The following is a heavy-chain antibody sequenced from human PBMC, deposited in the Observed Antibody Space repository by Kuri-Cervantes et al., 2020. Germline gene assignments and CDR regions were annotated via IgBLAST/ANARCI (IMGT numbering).Heavy chain of an antibody. Sequence: SQTPSHTCSVSGGSISSGGYSWSWIRQPPGKGLEWIGYIYHSGSTYYNPSLKSRVTISVDRSKNQFSLKLSSVTAADTAVYYCARGAVFGVVGWFDPWGQGTLVTVSS. D-gene: IGHD3-3*01. CDR1: GGSISSGGYS. J-gene: IGHJ5*02. CDR2: IYHSGST. V-gene: IGHV4-30-2*01. CDR3: ARGAVFGVVGWFDP.